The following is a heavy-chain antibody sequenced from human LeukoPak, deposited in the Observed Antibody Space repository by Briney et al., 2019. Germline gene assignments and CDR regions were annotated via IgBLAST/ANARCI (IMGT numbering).Heavy chain of an antibody. J-gene: IGHJ6*03. V-gene: IGHV4-34*01. Sequence: PSESLSLTCAVYGGSFSGYYWSWVRQPPGKELEWIGEINDGGSNNYTPSLESRLTISVDPSKNQFSLKLSSVTAAHTAVYYCARGVSGRTYYYYYMDVWGKGTTVTVSS. D-gene: IGHD5-12*01. CDR2: INDGGSN. CDR3: ARGVSGRTYYYYYMDV. CDR1: GGSFSGYY.